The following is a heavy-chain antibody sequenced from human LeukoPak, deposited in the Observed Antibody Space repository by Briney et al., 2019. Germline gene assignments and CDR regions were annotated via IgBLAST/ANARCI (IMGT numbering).Heavy chain of an antibody. CDR1: GFAFNKYG. V-gene: IGHV3-33*01. Sequence: GRSLRLSCAASGFAFNKYGMHWVRQAPGKGLEWVAVIWNDGSNKYYTDSVKGRFTISRDNSNNTLYLQMNSLRAEDTAVYYCARDGGSYFDILTGDFYSWGQGTLVTVSS. CDR3: ARDGGSYFDILTGDFYS. J-gene: IGHJ5*01. CDR2: IWNDGSNK. D-gene: IGHD3-9*01.